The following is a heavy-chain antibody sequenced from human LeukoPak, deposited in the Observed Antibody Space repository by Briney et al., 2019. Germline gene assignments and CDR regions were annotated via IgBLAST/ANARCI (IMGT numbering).Heavy chain of an antibody. CDR1: GFTFSSYG. Sequence: GGSLRLSCAASGFTFSSYGMSWVRQAPEKGLEWVSGISGSGGSTYYADSVKGRFTISRDNFKDTLYLQMNSLRAEDTAVYYCVKDSDELIAAVYNWFDPWGQGTQVTVSS. CDR3: VKDSDELIAAVYNWFDP. CDR2: ISGSGGST. V-gene: IGHV3-23*01. D-gene: IGHD6-13*01. J-gene: IGHJ5*02.